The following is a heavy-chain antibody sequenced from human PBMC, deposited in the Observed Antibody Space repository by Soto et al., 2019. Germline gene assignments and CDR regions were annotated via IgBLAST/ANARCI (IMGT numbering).Heavy chain of an antibody. CDR3: ARMESAGTLNWFGP. J-gene: IGHJ5*02. D-gene: IGHD6-13*01. CDR1: GYTFINFD. V-gene: IGHV1-8*02. CDR2: MNPGSGKT. Sequence: ASVKVSCKASGYTFINFDISWVRQAAGQGLEWLGWMNPGSGKTGYASKFQGRVAMTRDASTGTSHLELSSLTSDDTAVYYCARMESAGTLNWFGPWGQGTLVTVSS.